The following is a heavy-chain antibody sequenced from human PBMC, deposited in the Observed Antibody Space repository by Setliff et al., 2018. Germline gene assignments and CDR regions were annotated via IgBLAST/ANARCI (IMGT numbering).Heavy chain of an antibody. J-gene: IGHJ3*02. V-gene: IGHV4-34*01. CDR3: ARVFPMVGATERRAFDI. D-gene: IGHD1-26*01. CDR2: INHTGAA. CDR1: GGSFSGYY. Sequence: PSETLSLTCAVYGGSFSGYYWSWIRQPPGKGLEWIGEINHTGAAYYNPSLESRFTISVDTSKNQFSLKLNSVTAADTAVYYCARVFPMVGATERRAFDIWGQGTVVTVSS.